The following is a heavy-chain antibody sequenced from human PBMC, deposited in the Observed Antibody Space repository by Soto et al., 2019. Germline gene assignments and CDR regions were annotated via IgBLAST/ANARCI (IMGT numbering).Heavy chain of an antibody. V-gene: IGHV1-8*01. Sequence: ASVKVSCKASGYAFTSYDMNWVGQATGQGLEWMGWMNPNSGNTGYAQKFQGRVTMTRNTSISTAYMELSSLRAEDTAVYYCARVPYYYDTSGHNEYWGKGTSVTGSS. J-gene: IGHJ4*02. CDR3: ARVPYYYDTSGHNEY. D-gene: IGHD3-22*01. CDR2: MNPNSGNT. CDR1: GYAFTSYD.